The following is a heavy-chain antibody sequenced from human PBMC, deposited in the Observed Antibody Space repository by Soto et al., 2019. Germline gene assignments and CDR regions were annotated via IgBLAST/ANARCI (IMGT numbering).Heavy chain of an antibody. CDR3: ARDPTRRSSWYGY. Sequence: PGGSLRLSCAASGFTFSSYGMHWVRQAPGKGLEWVAVIWYDGSNKYYADSVKGRFTISRDNSKNTLYLQMNSLRAEDTAVYYCARDPTRRSSWYGYWGQGTLVTVSS. V-gene: IGHV3-33*01. CDR1: GFTFSSYG. J-gene: IGHJ4*02. D-gene: IGHD6-13*01. CDR2: IWYDGSNK.